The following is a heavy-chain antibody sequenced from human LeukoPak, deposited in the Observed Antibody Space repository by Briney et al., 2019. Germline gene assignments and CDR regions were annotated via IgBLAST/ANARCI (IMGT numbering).Heavy chain of an antibody. V-gene: IGHV3-30*04. CDR1: GITFSSYA. J-gene: IGHJ3*02. Sequence: GRSLRLSCAASGITFSSYAMHWVRQAPGKGLEWVAVISYDGSNKYYADSVKGRFTISRDNSKNTLYLQMNSLRAEDTAVYYCASALNNYYYDSSGAFDIWGQGTMVTVSS. CDR3: ASALNNYYYDSSGAFDI. CDR2: ISYDGSNK. D-gene: IGHD3-22*01.